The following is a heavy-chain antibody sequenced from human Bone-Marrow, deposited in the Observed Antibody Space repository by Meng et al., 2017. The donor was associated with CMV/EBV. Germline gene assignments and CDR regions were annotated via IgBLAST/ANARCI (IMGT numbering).Heavy chain of an antibody. D-gene: IGHD3-10*01. Sequence: NASGYTVTSYYMHWLRPAPGQGLEWMGIINPSGGSTSYAQKFQGRVTMTRDTSTSTVYMELSSLRSEDTAVYYCARVGYGSGSTFDYWGQGTLVTVSS. J-gene: IGHJ4*02. CDR2: INPSGGST. V-gene: IGHV1-46*01. CDR1: GYTVTSYY. CDR3: ARVGYGSGSTFDY.